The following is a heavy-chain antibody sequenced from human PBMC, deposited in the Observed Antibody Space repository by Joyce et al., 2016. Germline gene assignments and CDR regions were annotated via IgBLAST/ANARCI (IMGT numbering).Heavy chain of an antibody. D-gene: IGHD6-19*01. V-gene: IGHV5-51*01. CDR1: GYTLTDYW. CDR2: IHLGDSET. CDR3: ARHVPVAGYYDF. J-gene: IGHJ4*02. Sequence: EVQLVQSGPEAKKPGESLKISCTTSGYTLTDYWIGWVRQMPGKGLEWMGIIHLGDSETKYNPSFQGQVTFSADMSISTAYLQWTSLKSSDTAIYYCARHVPVAGYYDFWGQGTLVSVSS.